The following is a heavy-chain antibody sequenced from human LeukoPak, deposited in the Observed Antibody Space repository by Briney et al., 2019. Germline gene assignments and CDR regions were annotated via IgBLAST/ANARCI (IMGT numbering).Heavy chain of an antibody. J-gene: IGHJ4*02. V-gene: IGHV4-4*07. CDR3: ARNYYDSSGYKYAFDY. CDR2: IYTSGST. D-gene: IGHD3-22*01. Sequence: SETLYLTCTVSGGSISNYYWSWIRQPAGKGLEWIGRIYTSGSTNYNPSLKSRVTMSIDTSKNQFSLKLSSVTAADTAVYYCARNYYDSSGYKYAFDYWGQGTLVTVSS. CDR1: GGSISNYY.